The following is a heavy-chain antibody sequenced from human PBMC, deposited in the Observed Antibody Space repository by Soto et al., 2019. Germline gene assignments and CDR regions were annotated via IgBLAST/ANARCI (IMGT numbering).Heavy chain of an antibody. Sequence: ESGGGLVQPGGSLRLSCAASGFTLSNYAMHWVRQAPGKGLEYVSAISSNGGSTYYANSVKGRFTISRDNSKNTLYLQMGSLRAEDMAVYYCARARGADYDYWGQGTLVTVSS. CDR2: ISSNGGST. V-gene: IGHV3-64*01. CDR3: ARARGADYDY. J-gene: IGHJ4*02. D-gene: IGHD1-26*01. CDR1: GFTLSNYA.